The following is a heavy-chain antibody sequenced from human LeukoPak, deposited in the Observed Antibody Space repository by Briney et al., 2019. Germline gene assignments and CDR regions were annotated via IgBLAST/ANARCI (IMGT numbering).Heavy chain of an antibody. CDR1: GFTFSSYA. CDR2: ISGSGGST. CDR3: AKDPSSGWPYYFDY. Sequence: GGSLRLSCAASGFTFSSYAMSWVRQAPGKGLEWVSSISGSGGSTYYADSMKGRFTISRDNSKNTLYLQMNSLRAEDTAVYYCAKDPSSGWPYYFDYWGQGTLVTVSS. V-gene: IGHV3-23*01. D-gene: IGHD6-19*01. J-gene: IGHJ4*02.